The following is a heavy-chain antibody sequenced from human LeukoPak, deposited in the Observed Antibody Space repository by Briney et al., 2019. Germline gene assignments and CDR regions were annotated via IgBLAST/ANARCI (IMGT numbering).Heavy chain of an antibody. V-gene: IGHV1-8*01. CDR3: ARTNFDY. CDR2: MNPISGNT. CDR1: GYTFSSYD. Sequence: ASVKVSCKASGYTFSSYDINWVRKAPGQGLEWMGWMNPISGNTGYAQTLQGRLTMTRNTSISTAYMELSRLRSDDTAVYYCARTNFDYWGQGTLVTVSS. J-gene: IGHJ4*02.